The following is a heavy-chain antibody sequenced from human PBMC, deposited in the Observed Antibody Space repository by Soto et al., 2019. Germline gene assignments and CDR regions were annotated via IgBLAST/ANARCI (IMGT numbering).Heavy chain of an antibody. D-gene: IGHD3-16*01. CDR1: GGSISSSSYY. V-gene: IGHV4-39*01. Sequence: QLQLQESGPGLVKPSETLSLTCTVSGGSISSSSYYWGWIRQPPGKGLEWIGSIYYSGSTYYNPSLKSRVTISVDTPKNQFALKLSSVTAADPAVYYCARRTFCGRMLDYGMDVWGQGTTVTVSS. CDR2: IYYSGST. CDR3: ARRTFCGRMLDYGMDV. J-gene: IGHJ6*02.